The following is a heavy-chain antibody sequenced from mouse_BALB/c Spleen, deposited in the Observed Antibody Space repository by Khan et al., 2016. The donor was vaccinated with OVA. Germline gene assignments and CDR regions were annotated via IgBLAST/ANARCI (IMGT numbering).Heavy chain of an antibody. CDR2: INPGSGGT. J-gene: IGHJ3*01. Sequence: QVQLQQPVTELVRPGTSVKVSCKASGYAFTDYLIDWVKQRPGQGLEWIGVINPGSGGTNYNENFKGKATLTADKSSRTAYMQLSSLTSDDSAVYFCARGGFGTLAYWGQGTGHCLC. V-gene: IGHV1-54*01. CDR1: GYAFTDYL. CDR3: ARGGFGTLAY. D-gene: IGHD1-1*02.